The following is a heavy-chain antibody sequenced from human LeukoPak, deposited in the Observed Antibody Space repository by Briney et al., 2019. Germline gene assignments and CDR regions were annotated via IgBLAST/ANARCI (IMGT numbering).Heavy chain of an antibody. D-gene: IGHD3-10*01. Sequence: GGSLRLSCAASGFTFSDYALIWVRQAPGKGLEWISAIRGTGGTIYYADSVKGRFTISRDNAKNSLYLQMNSLRAEDTAVYYCARGADYYGSGSYYDYWGQGTLVTVSS. CDR3: ARGADYYGSGSYYDY. J-gene: IGHJ4*02. CDR2: IRGTGGTI. V-gene: IGHV3-69-1*02. CDR1: GFTFSDYA.